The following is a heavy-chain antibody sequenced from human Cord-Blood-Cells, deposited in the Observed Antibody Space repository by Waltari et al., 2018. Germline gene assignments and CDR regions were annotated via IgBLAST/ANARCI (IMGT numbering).Heavy chain of an antibody. CDR1: GVTFSRYV. V-gene: IGHV1-69*10. CDR3: ARDRSGDGYNYFDY. Sequence: QVQLVQSGAEVKQPGSSVQVSCEAPGVTFSRYVISWWRQAPGQVLEWWGGIIPILGIANSAKKSQGRVTITADKPTSTAYMELSSLRSEDTAVYYCARDRSGDGYNYFDYWGQGTLVTVSS. J-gene: IGHJ4*02. CDR2: IIPILGIA. D-gene: IGHD5-12*01.